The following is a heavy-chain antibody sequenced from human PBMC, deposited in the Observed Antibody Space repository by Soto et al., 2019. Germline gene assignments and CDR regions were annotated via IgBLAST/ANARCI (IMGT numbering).Heavy chain of an antibody. CDR2: ISSSGSII. CDR1: GFTFSDYY. Sequence: QVQLVVAGGGLVKPGGSLRISCAASGFTFSDYYISWIRQAPGKGLEWVSYISSSGSIIYYVDSVKGRFTISRDNAKNSLYLQINTLRAEDTAVYYCALAGYDSNYYAVTPLSAGHFWGQGTLVTVSS. D-gene: IGHD4-4*01. V-gene: IGHV3-11*01. J-gene: IGHJ4*02. CDR3: ALAGYDSNYYAVTPLSAGHF.